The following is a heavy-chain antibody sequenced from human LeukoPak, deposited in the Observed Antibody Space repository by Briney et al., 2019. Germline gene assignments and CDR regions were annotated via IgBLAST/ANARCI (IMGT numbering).Heavy chain of an antibody. D-gene: IGHD2-15*01. Sequence: GASVKVSCKASGYTLTSYYMHWVRQAPGQGLEWMGIINPSGGSTSCAQKFQGRVTMTRDTSTSTVYMELSSLRSEDTAVYYCARDRRDCSGGSCYGGSWFDPWGQGTLVTVSS. CDR3: ARDRRDCSGGSCYGGSWFDP. V-gene: IGHV1-46*01. CDR1: GYTLTSYY. J-gene: IGHJ5*02. CDR2: INPSGGST.